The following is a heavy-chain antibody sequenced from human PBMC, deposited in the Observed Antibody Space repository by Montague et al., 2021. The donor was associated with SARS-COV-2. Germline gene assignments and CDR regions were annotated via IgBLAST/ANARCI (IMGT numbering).Heavy chain of an antibody. V-gene: IGHV3-23*01. D-gene: IGHD4-17*01. J-gene: IGHJ4*02. CDR2: INNNADST. Sequence: SLRLSCAASGFTFHTYALTWVRQAPGKGLEWVSAINNNADSTYYADSVKGRFTISRDNSKSTLYLQMNSLRAEDTAVYYCAKEDDFGYFDYWGQGTLVTVSS. CDR3: AKEDDFGYFDY. CDR1: GFTFHTYA.